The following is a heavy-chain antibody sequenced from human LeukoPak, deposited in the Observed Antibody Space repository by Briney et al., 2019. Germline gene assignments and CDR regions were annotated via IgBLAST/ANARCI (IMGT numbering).Heavy chain of an antibody. CDR3: ARQAGIAVSGPSIFDY. V-gene: IGHV3-66*04. CDR1: GFTVSSNY. CDR2: IYTGGIT. Sequence: GGSLRLSCAASGFTVSSNYMGWVRQAPGKGLEWVSLIYTGGITDYADSVKARFTISRDDAKNSLYLQMNSLRAEDTAIYYCARQAGIAVSGPSIFDYWGQGTLVTVSS. J-gene: IGHJ4*02. D-gene: IGHD6-19*01.